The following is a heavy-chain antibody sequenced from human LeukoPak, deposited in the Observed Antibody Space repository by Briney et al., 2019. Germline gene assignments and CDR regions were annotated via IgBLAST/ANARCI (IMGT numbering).Heavy chain of an antibody. V-gene: IGHV3-33*01. CDR3: ARGDPTVTTKQNLDY. CDR2: IWYDGSNK. D-gene: IGHD4-17*01. J-gene: IGHJ4*02. CDR1: GFSFSNYD. Sequence: PGGSLRLSCAASGFSFSNYDMHWVRQAPGKGLEWVAVIWYDGSNKYYADSVKGRFTISRDNSKNTLYLQMNSLRVEDTAVHYCARGDPTVTTKQNLDYWGQGTLVTVSS.